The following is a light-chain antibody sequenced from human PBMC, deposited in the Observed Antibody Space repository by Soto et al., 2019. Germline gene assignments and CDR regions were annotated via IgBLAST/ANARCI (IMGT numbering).Light chain of an antibody. CDR3: QQYMSYS. CDR1: QSISSW. CDR2: HAS. V-gene: IGKV1-5*01. J-gene: IGKJ1*01. Sequence: DIQMTQSPSSLSVSLGGRVTITCRASQSISSWLAWYQQKPGTAPKLLIYHASTLESGVPSRFSGSGSGTEFTLTISSLQPDDFATYYCQQYMSYSFGQGTKVDIK.